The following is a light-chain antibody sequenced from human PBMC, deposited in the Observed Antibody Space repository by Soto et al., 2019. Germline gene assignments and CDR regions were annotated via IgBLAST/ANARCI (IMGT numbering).Light chain of an antibody. J-gene: IGKJ4*01. CDR3: QQYNNWPPF. V-gene: IGKV3-15*01. CDR2: GAS. CDR1: LSVSSN. Sequence: EIVMTQSPATLSVSLGERATLSCRASLSVSSNLAWYQQKPGQAPRLLIYGASTRATGIPARFSGSGSGTEFTLTISSLQSEDFAVYYWQQYNNWPPFFGGGTKVEIK.